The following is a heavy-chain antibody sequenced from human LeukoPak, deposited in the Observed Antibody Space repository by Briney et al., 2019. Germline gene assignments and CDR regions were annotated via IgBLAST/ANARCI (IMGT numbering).Heavy chain of an antibody. Sequence: GASVKVSCKASGYTFTSYGISWVRQAPGQGLEWMGWISAYNGNTNYAQKLQGRVTMTTDTSTSTAYMELRSLRSDDTAVYYCARGACSSTSCYNWSDPWGQGTLVTVSS. CDR3: ARGACSSTSCYNWSDP. J-gene: IGHJ5*02. D-gene: IGHD2-2*01. CDR1: GYTFTSYG. V-gene: IGHV1-18*01. CDR2: ISAYNGNT.